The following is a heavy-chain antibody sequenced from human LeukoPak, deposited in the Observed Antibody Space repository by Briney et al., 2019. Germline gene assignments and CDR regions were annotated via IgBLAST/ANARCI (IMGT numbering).Heavy chain of an antibody. CDR2: ISNNGGYT. V-gene: IGHV3-23*01. CDR3: AKQLGYCSDGSCYFPY. Sequence: GGSLRLSCAASGFTFSSYSMNWIRQAPGKGLEWVSAISNNGGYTYYADSVQGRFTISRDNSKSTLCLQMNSLRAEDTAVYYCAKQLGYCSDGSCYFPYWGQGTLVTVSS. J-gene: IGHJ4*02. CDR1: GFTFSSYS. D-gene: IGHD2-15*01.